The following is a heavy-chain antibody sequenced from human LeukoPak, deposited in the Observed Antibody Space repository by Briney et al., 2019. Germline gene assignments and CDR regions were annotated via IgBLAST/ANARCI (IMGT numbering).Heavy chain of an antibody. CDR3: AKGTTYYDILTGHYFDY. J-gene: IGHJ4*02. V-gene: IGHV3-48*04. Sequence: PGGSLRLSCAASGFTFSSYSMNWVRQAPGKGLEWVSYISYSSRTIYYADSVKGRFTISRDNAKNSLYLQMNSLRAEDMALYYCAKGTTYYDILTGHYFDYWGQGTLVTVSS. CDR2: ISYSSRTI. D-gene: IGHD3-9*01. CDR1: GFTFSSYS.